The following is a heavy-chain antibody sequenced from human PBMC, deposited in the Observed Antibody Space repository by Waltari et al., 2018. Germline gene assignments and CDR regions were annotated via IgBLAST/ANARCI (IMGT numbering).Heavy chain of an antibody. CDR3: ARDRGKGLYLDS. V-gene: IGHV4-4*02. CDR2: IYRTGKT. J-gene: IGHJ4*02. D-gene: IGHD2-15*01. CDR1: GDSLTNNLW. Sequence: QVQLRESGPGLVNPSGTLSLTCIVSGDSLTNNLWWSWVRQRPGKSLEWLGQIYRTGKTNYNPSLESRVIVSIDTSNNQRSLKLTSVTAADTAIYYCARDRGKGLYLDSWGQGILVTVSP.